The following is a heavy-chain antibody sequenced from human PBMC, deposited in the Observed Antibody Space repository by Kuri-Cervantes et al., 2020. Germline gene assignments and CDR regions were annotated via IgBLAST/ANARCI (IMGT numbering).Heavy chain of an antibody. CDR1: GGSISGFY. Sequence: SETLSLTCAVYGGSISGFYWSWIRWSPGEGLEWIGEIHRSGSASQNPSLKSRVTISLDTSKNQFSLKLNSVTAADTAVYYCARESGNYYMDVWGKGTTVTVSS. CDR3: ARESGNYYMDV. J-gene: IGHJ6*03. V-gene: IGHV4-34*01. CDR2: IHRSGSA. D-gene: IGHD3-10*01.